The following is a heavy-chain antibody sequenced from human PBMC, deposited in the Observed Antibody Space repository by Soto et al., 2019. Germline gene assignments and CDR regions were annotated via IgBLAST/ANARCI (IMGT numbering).Heavy chain of an antibody. Sequence: KGLEWIGYIYYSGSTNYNPSLKSRVTISVDTSKNQFSLKLSSVTAADTAVYYCARSYYEILTGSAHAFDIWGQGTLVTVSS. J-gene: IGHJ3*02. CDR2: IYYSGST. D-gene: IGHD3-9*01. V-gene: IGHV4-59*08. CDR3: ARSYYEILTGSAHAFDI.